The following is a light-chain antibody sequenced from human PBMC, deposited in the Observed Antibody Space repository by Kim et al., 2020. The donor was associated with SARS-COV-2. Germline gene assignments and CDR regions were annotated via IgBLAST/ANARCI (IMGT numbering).Light chain of an antibody. J-gene: IGLJ2*01. CDR2: RDT. Sequence: VALGQTARITCGGDDIGGRNVHWYHQKPGQAPVLVIYRDTNRPAGIPERFSGSNSGNTATLTIDRAEAGDEADYYCQVWFRSTVVFGGGTKLTVL. CDR1: DIGGRN. V-gene: IGLV3-9*01. CDR3: QVWFRSTVV.